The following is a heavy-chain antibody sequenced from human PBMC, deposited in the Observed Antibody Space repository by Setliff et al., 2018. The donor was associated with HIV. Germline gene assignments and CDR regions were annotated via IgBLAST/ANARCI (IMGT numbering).Heavy chain of an antibody. CDR3: ARVSQLGPRGRTTRAMDV. Sequence: SETLSLTCAVYGGSFSGYYWSWIRQPPGKGLEWIGEINHSGSTNYNPSLKSRVTISVDTSKNQFSLKLSSVTAADTAVYYCARVSQLGPRGRTTRAMDVWGKGTTVTVS. D-gene: IGHD1-1*01. J-gene: IGHJ6*03. CDR1: GGSFSGYY. V-gene: IGHV4-34*01. CDR2: INHSGST.